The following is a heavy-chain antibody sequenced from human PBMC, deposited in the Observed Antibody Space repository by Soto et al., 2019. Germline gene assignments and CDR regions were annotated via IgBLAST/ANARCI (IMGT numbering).Heavy chain of an antibody. CDR1: GFTFSSYG. CDR2: IWYDGSNK. V-gene: IGHV3-33*01. Sequence: HPGGSLRLSCAASGFTFSSYGMHWVRQAPGKGLEWVAVIWYDGSNKYYADSVKGRFTISRDNSKNTLYLQMNSLRAEDTAVYYCARVPTVNLQLFDYWGQGTLVTVSS. D-gene: IGHD5-18*01. J-gene: IGHJ4*02. CDR3: ARVPTVNLQLFDY.